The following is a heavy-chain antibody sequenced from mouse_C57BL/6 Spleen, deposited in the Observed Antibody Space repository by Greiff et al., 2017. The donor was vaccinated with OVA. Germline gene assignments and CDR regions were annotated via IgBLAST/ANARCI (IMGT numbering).Heavy chain of an antibody. CDR3: AIVATDYYAMDY. J-gene: IGHJ4*01. CDR1: GYAFPPSV. CDR2: INPGSGGT. Sequence: QVQRKESGAELVRPGTSVKVSCKASGYAFPPSVIEWVKQRPGQGLEWIGVINPGSGGTNYNEKFKGKATLTADKSSSTAYMQLSSLTSEDSAVYFCAIVATDYYAMDYWGQGTSVTVSS. D-gene: IGHD1-1*01. V-gene: IGHV1-54*01.